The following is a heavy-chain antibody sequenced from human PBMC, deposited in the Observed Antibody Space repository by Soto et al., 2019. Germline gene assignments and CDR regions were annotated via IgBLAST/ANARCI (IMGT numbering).Heavy chain of an antibody. J-gene: IGHJ4*02. D-gene: IGHD5-18*01. CDR1: GGSISSSNW. Sequence: QVQLQESGPGLVKPSGTLSLTCAVSGGSISSSNWWSWVRQPPGKGLEWIGEIYHSGGSNYNPSPKSRATISADKSKNQCSLKLSSVTAADTAVYSCARTPWDGYTGYYLDYWGQGTLVTVSS. V-gene: IGHV4-4*02. CDR3: ARTPWDGYTGYYLDY. CDR2: IYHSGGS.